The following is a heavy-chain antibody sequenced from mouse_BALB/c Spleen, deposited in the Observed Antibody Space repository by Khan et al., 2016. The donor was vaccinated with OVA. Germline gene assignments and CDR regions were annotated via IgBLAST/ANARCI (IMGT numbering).Heavy chain of an antibody. Sequence: EVQLKQSGAELVRPGASVKISCKASGYTFTDHHISWVKQRPGQGLDWIAYINPYNDYTNYNQKFKGKATLTVDTSSSTAYMELSSLTSEDSAVXSCVRACGLRRNAWFSYWGQGTLVTVSA. CDR1: GYTFTDHH. V-gene: IGHV1S45*01. CDR3: VRACGLRRNAWFSY. CDR2: INPYNDYT. J-gene: IGHJ3*01.